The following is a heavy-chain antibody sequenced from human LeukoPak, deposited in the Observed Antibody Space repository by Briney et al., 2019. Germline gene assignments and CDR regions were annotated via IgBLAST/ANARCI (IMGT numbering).Heavy chain of an antibody. Sequence: GASVKVSCKAAGCAFTGYYMHWVRQAPGQGLEWMGWINPNSGGTNYAQKFQGRVTMTRDTSISTAYMELSRLRSDDTAVYYCASDYYDSSGLEYWGQGTLVTVSS. CDR3: ASDYYDSSGLEY. CDR1: GCAFTGYY. J-gene: IGHJ4*02. CDR2: INPNSGGT. D-gene: IGHD3-22*01. V-gene: IGHV1-2*02.